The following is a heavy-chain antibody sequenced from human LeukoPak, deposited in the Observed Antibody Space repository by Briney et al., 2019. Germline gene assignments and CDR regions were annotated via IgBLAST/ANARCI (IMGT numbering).Heavy chain of an antibody. CDR3: AREFRLYGDYYYFDY. Sequence: ASVKVSCKASGYTFTGYYMHWVRQAPGQGLEWMGWINPNSGGTNYAQKFQGRVTMTRDTSISTAYMELSSLRSEDTAVYYCAREFRLYGDYYYFDYWGQGTLVTVSS. V-gene: IGHV1-2*02. D-gene: IGHD4-17*01. J-gene: IGHJ4*02. CDR1: GYTFTGYY. CDR2: INPNSGGT.